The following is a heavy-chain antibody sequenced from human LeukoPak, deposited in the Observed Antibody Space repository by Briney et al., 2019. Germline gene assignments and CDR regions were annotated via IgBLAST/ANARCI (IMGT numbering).Heavy chain of an antibody. J-gene: IGHJ3*01. CDR3: AKDRSCSGSSCNVGS. CDR2: VSGSGGST. Sequence: GGSLRLFCSASGFTFSSFAMSWVRPAPGTGLEWASAVSGSGGSTYYADSVKGRFPISRDNSKNTLFLQMNSLRAEDTAVYYCAKDRSCSGSSCNVGSWGQGTMVTVSS. D-gene: IGHD2-15*01. V-gene: IGHV3-23*01. CDR1: GFTFSSFA.